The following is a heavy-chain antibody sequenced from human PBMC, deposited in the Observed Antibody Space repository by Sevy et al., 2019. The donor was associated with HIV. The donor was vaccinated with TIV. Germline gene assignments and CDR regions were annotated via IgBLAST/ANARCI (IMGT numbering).Heavy chain of an antibody. J-gene: IGHJ4*02. Sequence: ASVKVSCKASGFTFTSYGISWVRQAPGLSLEWMGWISADNGNTKCSQKFQGRVTMTTDTSTSTAFMEVTSLRSDDTAVYYCAITTKWFGELGTFDQWGQGTLVTVSS. CDR3: AITTKWFGELGTFDQ. D-gene: IGHD3-10*01. CDR1: GFTFTSYG. V-gene: IGHV1-18*01. CDR2: ISADNGNT.